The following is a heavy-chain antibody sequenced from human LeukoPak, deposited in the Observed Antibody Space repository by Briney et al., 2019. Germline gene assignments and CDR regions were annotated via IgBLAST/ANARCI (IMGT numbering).Heavy chain of an antibody. CDR2: VRCKAYGGTT. CDR3: TRGSSGWYLVYYMDV. Sequence: GGCLRLSRTASGFTFGEYAMSWFRQAPGKGLEWVGFVRCKAYGGTTEYAASVKGRFTISRDDSKSSAYLQMNSLKSEDTAVYYCTRGSSGWYLVYYMDVWGKGTTVTVSS. V-gene: IGHV3-49*03. CDR1: GFTFGEYA. D-gene: IGHD6-19*01. J-gene: IGHJ6*03.